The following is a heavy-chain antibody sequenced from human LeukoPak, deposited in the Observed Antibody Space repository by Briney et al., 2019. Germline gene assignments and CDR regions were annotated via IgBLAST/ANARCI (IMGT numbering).Heavy chain of an antibody. CDR3: SRESGAFSPFGY. CDR2: ISLSGAT. J-gene: IGHJ4*02. V-gene: IGHV4-4*02. Sequence: PSETLSLTCGVSGGSISSTNWWSWVRQPPGQGLEWIGEISLSGATNYNPSLKSRVTMSLDRSKNHLSLTLTSVTAADTAVYYCSRESGAFSPFGYWGQGTLVTVSA. D-gene: IGHD1-26*01. CDR1: GGSISSTNW.